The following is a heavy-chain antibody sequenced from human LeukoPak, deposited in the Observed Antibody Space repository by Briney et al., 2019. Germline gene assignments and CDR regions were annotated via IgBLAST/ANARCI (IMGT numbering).Heavy chain of an antibody. D-gene: IGHD3-22*01. CDR3: ARDGNYYDSSAYLNLDY. V-gene: IGHV1-2*06. CDR2: INPHSGGT. CDR1: GYTFTDYY. J-gene: IGHJ4*02. Sequence: ASVTVSCKASGYTFTDYYIHWVRQAPGQGLEWMGRINPHSGGTNFAQKFQGRVIMTRDTSITTAYMELSRLRSDDTAVYYCARDGNYYDSSAYLNLDYWGQGTLVTVSS.